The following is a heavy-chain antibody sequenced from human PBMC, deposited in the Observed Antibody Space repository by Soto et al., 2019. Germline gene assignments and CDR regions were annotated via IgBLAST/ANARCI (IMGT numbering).Heavy chain of an antibody. J-gene: IGHJ3*02. CDR1: GFTFSSYA. Sequence: GGSLRLSCAASGFTFSSYAMSWVRQAPGKGLEWVSAISGSGGSTYYADSVKGRFTISRDNSKNTLYLQMNSLRAEDTAVYYCAKDLIAAAGTFFITVMGFAFDIWGQGTMVTVSS. CDR3: AKDLIAAAGTFFITVMGFAFDI. V-gene: IGHV3-23*01. D-gene: IGHD6-13*01. CDR2: ISGSGGST.